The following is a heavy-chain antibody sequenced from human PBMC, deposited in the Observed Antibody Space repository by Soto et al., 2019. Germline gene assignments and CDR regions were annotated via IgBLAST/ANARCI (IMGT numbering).Heavy chain of an antibody. CDR1: GYTFTSHA. J-gene: IGHJ5*02. CDR3: ARDRLASIAARGGFFDWFDP. Sequence: GASVKVSCKASGYTFTSHAMHWVRQAPGQRLEWMGWINADNGNTKYSQKFQGRVTITRDTSASTAYMELSSLRSEDTAVYYCARDRLASIAARGGFFDWFDPWGQGTLVTVSS. D-gene: IGHD6-6*01. CDR2: INADNGNT. V-gene: IGHV1-3*01.